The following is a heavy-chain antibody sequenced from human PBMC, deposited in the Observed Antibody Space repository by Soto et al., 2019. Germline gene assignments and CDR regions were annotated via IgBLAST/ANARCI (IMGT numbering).Heavy chain of an antibody. D-gene: IGHD3-3*01. CDR1: GFTFSSYW. CDR3: ARGTI. J-gene: IGHJ4*02. V-gene: IGHV3-74*01. CDR2: INGDGSMT. Sequence: EVQVVESGGGLVQPGGSLRLSCVVSGFTFSSYWMHWVRQAPGKGRVCVSWINGDGSMTENADSVKGRFTISRDNAKNMLYLQMNSLRDEDTALYYCARGTIRGQGTLVTVSS.